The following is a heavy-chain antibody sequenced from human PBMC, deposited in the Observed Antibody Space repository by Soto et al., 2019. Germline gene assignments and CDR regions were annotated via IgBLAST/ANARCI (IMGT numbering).Heavy chain of an antibody. D-gene: IGHD3-22*01. J-gene: IGHJ4*02. CDR1: GGSISSYY. CDR2: IYYSGST. Sequence: PSATLYLTCTVSGGSISSYYWSWIRQPPGKGLEWIGYIYYSGSTNYNPSLKSRVTISVDTSKNQFPLKLSSVTAADTAVYYCASGNYDSSGYYYRYWGQGTLVTVSS. V-gene: IGHV4-59*01. CDR3: ASGNYDSSGYYYRY.